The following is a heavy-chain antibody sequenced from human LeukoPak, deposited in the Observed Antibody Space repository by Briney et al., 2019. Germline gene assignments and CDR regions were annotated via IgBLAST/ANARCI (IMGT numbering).Heavy chain of an antibody. Sequence: GGSLRLSCAASGFTFSNAWMSWVRQAPGKGLEWVGRIKRKTDGGTTDYAAPVKGRFTISRDDSKNTLYLQMNSLKTEDTAVYYCTTESGEVWFGEHAFDIWGQGTMVTVSS. V-gene: IGHV3-15*01. CDR3: TTESGEVWFGEHAFDI. CDR1: GFTFSNAW. J-gene: IGHJ3*02. D-gene: IGHD3-10*01. CDR2: IKRKTDGGTT.